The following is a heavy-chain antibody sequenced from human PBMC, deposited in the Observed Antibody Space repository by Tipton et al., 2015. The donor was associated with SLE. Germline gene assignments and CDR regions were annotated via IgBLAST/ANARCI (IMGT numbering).Heavy chain of an antibody. CDR2: IDPTDSYT. J-gene: IGHJ3*02. CDR3: ARLNILDSLDVFDI. Sequence: QLVQSGAEVKKPGESLKISCKGSGYSFTSHWIGWVRQMPGKGLEWMGSIDPTDSYTNYSPSLQGHVTISADKSISTAYLQWSSLEASDTALYYCARLNILDSLDVFDIWGQGTMVIVSS. D-gene: IGHD5-12*01. V-gene: IGHV5-10-1*01. CDR1: GYSFTSHW.